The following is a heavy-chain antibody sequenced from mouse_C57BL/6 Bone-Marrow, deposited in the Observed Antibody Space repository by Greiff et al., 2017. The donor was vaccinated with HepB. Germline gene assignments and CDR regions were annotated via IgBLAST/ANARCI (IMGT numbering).Heavy chain of an antibody. V-gene: IGHV5-4*03. CDR1: GFTFSSYA. J-gene: IGHJ4*01. CDR2: ISDGGSYT. D-gene: IGHD2-1*01. Sequence: DVKLVESGGGLVKPGGSLKLSCAASGFTFSSYAMSWVRQTPEKRLEWVATISDGGSYTYYPDNVKGRFTISRDNAKNNLYLQMSHLKSEDTAMYYCARGEYGNYPYYYAMDYWGQGTSVTVSS. CDR3: ARGEYGNYPYYYAMDY.